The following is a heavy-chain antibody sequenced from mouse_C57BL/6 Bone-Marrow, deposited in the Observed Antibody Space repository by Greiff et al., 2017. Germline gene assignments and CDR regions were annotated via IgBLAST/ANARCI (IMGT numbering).Heavy chain of an antibody. D-gene: IGHD2-1*01. CDR2: ISDGGSYT. CDR3: ARVPLLCSNFYYYAMDY. CDR1: GFTFSSYA. V-gene: IGHV5-4*03. Sequence: EVKLVESGGGLVKPGGSLKLSCAASGFTFSSYAMSWVRQTPEKRLEWVATISDGGSYTYYPANVKGRFTISRDNAKNNLYLQMSHLKSYDTAMYYCARVPLLCSNFYYYAMDYWGQGTSVTVSS. J-gene: IGHJ4*01.